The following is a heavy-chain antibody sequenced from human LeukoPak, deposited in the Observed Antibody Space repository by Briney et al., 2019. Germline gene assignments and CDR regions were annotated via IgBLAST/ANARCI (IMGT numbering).Heavy chain of an antibody. CDR3: ARGSYYHPEY. V-gene: IGHV1-2*02. Sequence: ASVKVSCKASGYTFTGYYMHWVRQAPGQGLEWMGWINPNNGGTHYAQKFQGSVTMTRDTSISTVYVELSRLRSDDTAVYYCARGSYYHPEYWGQGTLVTVSS. CDR2: INPNNGGT. D-gene: IGHD1-26*01. CDR1: GYTFTGYY. J-gene: IGHJ4*02.